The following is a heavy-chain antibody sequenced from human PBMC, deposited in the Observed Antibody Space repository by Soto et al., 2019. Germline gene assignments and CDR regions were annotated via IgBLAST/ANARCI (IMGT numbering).Heavy chain of an antibody. CDR1: GYTFTRYG. D-gene: IGHD3-16*01. V-gene: IGHV1-18*01. J-gene: IGHJ6*02. CDR3: AMVDVYVTPSPQDV. CDR2: INTYNGNT. Sequence: QVQLVQSGAEVKNPGASVKVSCKASGYTFTRYGIGWARQAPGQGLEWMGWINTYNGNTNYAQNDQGRVTLTTDTSTSTAYMELRSLRSNDTAIYYCAMVDVYVTPSPQDVWGQVTTVIVSS.